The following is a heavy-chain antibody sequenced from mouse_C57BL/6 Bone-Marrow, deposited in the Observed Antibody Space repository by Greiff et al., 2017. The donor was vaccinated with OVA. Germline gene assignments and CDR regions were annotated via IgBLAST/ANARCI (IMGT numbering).Heavy chain of an antibody. CDR3: ARYRGHYYAMDY. CDR1: GFTFTDYY. V-gene: IGHV7-3*01. J-gene: IGHJ4*01. CDR2: IRNKANGYTT. Sequence: VQLKESGGGLVQPGGSLSLSCAASGFTFTDYYMSWVRQPPGKALEWLGFIRNKANGYTTEYSASVKGRFTISRDNSQSILYLQMNALRAEDSATYYCARYRGHYYAMDYWGQGTSVTVSS.